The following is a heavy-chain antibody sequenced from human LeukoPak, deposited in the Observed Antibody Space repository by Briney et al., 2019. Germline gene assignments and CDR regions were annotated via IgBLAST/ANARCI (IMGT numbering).Heavy chain of an antibody. CDR2: IYYSGST. V-gene: IGHV4-59*01. Sequence: SETLSLTCTVSGGSISSYYWSWIRQPPGKGLEWIGYIYYSGSTNYNPSLKSRVTISVDTSKNQFSLKLSSVTAADTAVYYCARAPRGSSGWYGFDYWGQGTLVTVSS. J-gene: IGHJ4*02. CDR3: ARAPRGSSGWYGFDY. CDR1: GGSISSYY. D-gene: IGHD6-19*01.